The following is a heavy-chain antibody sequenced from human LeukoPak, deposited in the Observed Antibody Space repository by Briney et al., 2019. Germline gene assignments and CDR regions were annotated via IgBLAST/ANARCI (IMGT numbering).Heavy chain of an antibody. CDR3: ARGVSSGTYYRSHYYYYMDV. CDR1: GGTFSSYA. Sequence: SVKVSCKASGGTFSSYAISWVRQAPGQGLEWMGGIIPIFGSANYAQKFQGRVTITADESTSTAYMELSSLRSEDTAVYFCARGVSSGTYYRSHYYYYMDVWGKGTSVTISS. D-gene: IGHD3-10*01. J-gene: IGHJ6*03. V-gene: IGHV1-69*13. CDR2: IIPIFGSA.